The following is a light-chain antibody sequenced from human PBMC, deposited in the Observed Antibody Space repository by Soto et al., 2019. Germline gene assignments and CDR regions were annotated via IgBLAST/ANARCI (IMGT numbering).Light chain of an antibody. V-gene: IGLV2-14*01. CDR2: EVS. J-gene: IGLJ2*01. Sequence: QSALTQPSSVSGSPGQSITISCTGTSSDVGAYNFVCWYQHHPGKAPKLMVYEVSHWPPGVSNRFSASKSGNTASLTISGLQAEDEADYYCSSYTTGSTVIFGGGTKLTVL. CDR3: SSYTTGSTVI. CDR1: SSDVGAYNF.